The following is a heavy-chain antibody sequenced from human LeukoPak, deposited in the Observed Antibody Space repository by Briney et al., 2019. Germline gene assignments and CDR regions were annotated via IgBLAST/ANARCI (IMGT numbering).Heavy chain of an antibody. Sequence: GASVKVSCKASGYTFTSYGISWVRQAPGQGLEWMGWISAYNGNTNYAQKLQGRVTMTTDTSTSTAYMELRSLRSDDTAVYYCARDRSRSDTIFGVVIRYFQHWGQGTLVTVSS. CDR3: ARDRSRSDTIFGVVIRYFQH. D-gene: IGHD3-3*01. V-gene: IGHV1-18*01. CDR1: GYTFTSYG. CDR2: ISAYNGNT. J-gene: IGHJ1*01.